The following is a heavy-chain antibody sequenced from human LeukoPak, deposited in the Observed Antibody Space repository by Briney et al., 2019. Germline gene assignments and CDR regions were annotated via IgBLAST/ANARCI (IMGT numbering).Heavy chain of an antibody. CDR3: ARSGEIVGATYFDY. D-gene: IGHD1-26*01. V-gene: IGHV4-59*01. CDR2: IYYSGST. Sequence: PSETLSLTCTVSRGSISSYYWSWIRQPPGKGLEWIGYIYYSGSTNYNPSLKSRVTISVDTSKNQFSLKLSSVTAADTAVYYCARSGEIVGATYFDYWGQGTLVTVSS. CDR1: RGSISSYY. J-gene: IGHJ4*02.